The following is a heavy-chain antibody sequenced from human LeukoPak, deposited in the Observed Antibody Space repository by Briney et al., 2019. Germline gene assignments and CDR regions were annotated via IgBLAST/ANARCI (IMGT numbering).Heavy chain of an antibody. V-gene: IGHV5-51*01. D-gene: IGHD3-3*01. Sequence: GESLKISCKGSGYSFTSYWIGWVRQMPGKGLEWMGIIYPGDSDTRYSPSFQGQVTISADKSISTAYLQWSSLKASDTAMYYCARLSLGPYYDFWSGYSPDAFDIWGQGTMATVSS. CDR3: ARLSLGPYYDFWSGYSPDAFDI. CDR2: IYPGDSDT. J-gene: IGHJ3*02. CDR1: GYSFTSYW.